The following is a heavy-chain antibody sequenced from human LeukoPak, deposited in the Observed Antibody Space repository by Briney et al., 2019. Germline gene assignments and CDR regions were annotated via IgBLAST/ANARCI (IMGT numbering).Heavy chain of an antibody. V-gene: IGHV3-30-3*01. Sequence: GGSLRLSCAAFGFTFSSYAMHWVRQAPGKGLEWVAVISYDGSNKYYADSVKGRFTISRDNSKNTLYLQMNSLRAEDTAVYYCARDFYYDSSGYYYEASDYWGQGTLVTVSS. CDR1: GFTFSSYA. CDR2: ISYDGSNK. D-gene: IGHD3-22*01. CDR3: ARDFYYDSSGYYYEASDY. J-gene: IGHJ4*02.